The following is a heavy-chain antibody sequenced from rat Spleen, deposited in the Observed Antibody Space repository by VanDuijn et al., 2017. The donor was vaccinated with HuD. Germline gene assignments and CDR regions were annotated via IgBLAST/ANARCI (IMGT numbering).Heavy chain of an antibody. CDR1: GFTFRDYY. Sequence: EVQLVESDGGLVQPGRSLKLSCAASGFTFRDYYMAWVRQAPTKGLEWVASISYDGGNTYYRDSVKGRFTISRDNAKSSLYLQMDSLRSEDTSTYYCAKDWGGLYFDYWGQGVMVTVSS. J-gene: IGHJ2*01. D-gene: IGHD1-11*01. CDR3: AKDWGGLYFDY. V-gene: IGHV5-20*01. CDR2: ISYDGGNT.